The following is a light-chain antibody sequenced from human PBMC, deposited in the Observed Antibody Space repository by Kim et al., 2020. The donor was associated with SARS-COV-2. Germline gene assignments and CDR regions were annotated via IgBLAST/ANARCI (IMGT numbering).Light chain of an antibody. Sequence: ASVGDRVTFTCRASQDVSSWLAWFQQKQGRAPKVLIYSASILQSGVPSRFSGNGSGTDFTLTITNLQPEDFATYFCQQASSFPLTFGRGTRLEIK. CDR1: QDVSSW. V-gene: IGKV1-12*01. CDR3: QQASSFPLT. CDR2: SAS. J-gene: IGKJ5*01.